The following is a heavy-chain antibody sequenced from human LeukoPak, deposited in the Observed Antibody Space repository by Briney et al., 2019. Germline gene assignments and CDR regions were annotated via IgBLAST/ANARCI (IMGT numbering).Heavy chain of an antibody. V-gene: IGHV4-59*01. CDR2: IYYSGST. CDR1: SGSISSDY. Sequence: PSETLSLTCTVSSGSISSDYWSWIRQPPGKGLEWIGYIYYSGSTNYNPSLKSRVTISVDTSKNQFSLKLTSVTAADTAVYYCVRVRQLRLFYFDSWGQGTLVTVSS. J-gene: IGHJ4*02. CDR3: VRVRQLRLFYFDS. D-gene: IGHD5-18*01.